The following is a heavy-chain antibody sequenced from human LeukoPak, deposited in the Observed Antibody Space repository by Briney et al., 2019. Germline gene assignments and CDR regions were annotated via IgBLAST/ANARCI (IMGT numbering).Heavy chain of an antibody. CDR1: GFTFSSYS. CDR2: ISSSSSYI. CDR3: AREITMVRGIGGIRYFDL. Sequence: PGGSLRLSCAASGFTFSSYSMNWVRQAPGKGLEWVSPISSSSSYIYYADSVKGRFTISRDNAKNSLYLQMNSLRAEDTAVYYCAREITMVRGIGGIRYFDLWGRGTLVTVSS. V-gene: IGHV3-21*01. D-gene: IGHD3-10*01. J-gene: IGHJ2*01.